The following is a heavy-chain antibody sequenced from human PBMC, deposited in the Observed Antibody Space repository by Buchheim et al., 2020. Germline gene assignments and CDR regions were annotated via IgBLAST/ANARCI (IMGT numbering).Heavy chain of an antibody. J-gene: IGHJ6*02. V-gene: IGHV4-30-4*01. CDR3: ARASGSSSFVYLLYYGMDV. D-gene: IGHD6-6*01. Sequence: QVQLQESGPGLVKPSQTLSLTCTVSGGSIRSGDYYWSWIRQPPGKGLEWIGYIYDSASTYNNPSLKSRVTISVDTSKNQFSLKLSSVTAADTAVYYCARASGSSSFVYLLYYGMDVWGQGTT. CDR2: IYDSAST. CDR1: GGSIRSGDYY.